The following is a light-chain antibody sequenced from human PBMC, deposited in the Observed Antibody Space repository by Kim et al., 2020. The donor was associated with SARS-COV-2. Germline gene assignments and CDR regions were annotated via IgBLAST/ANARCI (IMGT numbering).Light chain of an antibody. J-gene: IGLJ2*01. CDR1: KLGDKY. V-gene: IGLV3-1*01. CDR2: QDS. Sequence: VSRGQTASITCSGDKLGDKYACWYQQKPGRSPILVIYQDSKRPSGIPERFSGSNSGNTATLTISGTQAMDEADYYCQAWDSSTHVVFGGGTQLTVL. CDR3: QAWDSSTHVV.